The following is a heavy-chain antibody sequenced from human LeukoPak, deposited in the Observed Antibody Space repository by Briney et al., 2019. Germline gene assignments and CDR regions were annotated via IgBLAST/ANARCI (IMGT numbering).Heavy chain of an antibody. V-gene: IGHV4-38-2*01. CDR3: ARQHDSYHYYYVDV. CDR1: GYSISSGYY. Sequence: PSETLSLTCAVSGYSISSGYYWIWIRQPPGKGLEWIGSLYHSDSIYYNPSLESRVTMSVDTSKNQFSPKLSFVTAADTAVYYCARQHDSYHYYYVDVWGTGTTITVSS. J-gene: IGHJ6*03. D-gene: IGHD6-13*01. CDR2: LYHSDSI.